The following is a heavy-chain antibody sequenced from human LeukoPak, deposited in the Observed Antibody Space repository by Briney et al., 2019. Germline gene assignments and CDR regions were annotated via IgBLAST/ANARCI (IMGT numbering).Heavy chain of an antibody. J-gene: IGHJ4*02. Sequence: SETLSLTCTVSGGSMNTYYWTWIRQPPGKGLEWIGYIYYTGGTNSNPSLRSRVTISLDMSKNQFSLRLNSVTAADTAVYYCASGRRLGELLPDYWGQGTLVTVSS. V-gene: IGHV4-59*08. D-gene: IGHD3-16*01. CDR1: GGSMNTYY. CDR2: IYYTGGT. CDR3: ASGRRLGELLPDY.